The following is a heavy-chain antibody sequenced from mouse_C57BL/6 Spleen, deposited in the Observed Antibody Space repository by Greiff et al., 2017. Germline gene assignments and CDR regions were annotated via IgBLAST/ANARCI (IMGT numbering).Heavy chain of an antibody. Sequence: QVQLQQSGAELVRPGSSVKLSCKASGYTFTSYWMDWVKQRPGQGLEWIGNIYPSDSETHYNQKFKDKATLTVDKSSSTAYMQLSSLTSEDSAVYYCAREIRDAMDYWGQGTSVTVSS. V-gene: IGHV1-61*01. D-gene: IGHD2-4*01. CDR1: GYTFTSYW. CDR3: AREIRDAMDY. J-gene: IGHJ4*01. CDR2: IYPSDSET.